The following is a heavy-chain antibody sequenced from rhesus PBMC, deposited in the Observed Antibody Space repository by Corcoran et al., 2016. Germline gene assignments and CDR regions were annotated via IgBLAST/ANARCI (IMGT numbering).Heavy chain of an antibody. Sequence: QVQLQESGPGLVKPSETLSLTCAVSVGSISSIYWSWLRPPPGRGREWIGLISGSVEDTDYTPSLRSRVTISTDTSKNQFSLKLSSVTAADTAVYYCARGGYSNYGPWGQGVLVTVSS. V-gene: IGHV4-173*01. CDR2: ISGSVEDT. D-gene: IGHD4-23*01. CDR1: VGSISSIY. CDR3: ARGGYSNYGP. J-gene: IGHJ4*01.